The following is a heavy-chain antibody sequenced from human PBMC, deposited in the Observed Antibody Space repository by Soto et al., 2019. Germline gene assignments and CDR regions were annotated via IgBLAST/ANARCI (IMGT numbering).Heavy chain of an antibody. J-gene: IGHJ4*02. CDR1: GFTLSDHF. D-gene: IGHD4-4*01. Sequence: GSLRLSCAASGFTLSDHFMEWVRQAPGKGLEWVGRTKHKAASYTTDYAASVNGRFTISRDDSRNSLYLQMNSLKTEDTAMYYCVTLQFSRWFYWGLGTLVTVSS. CDR2: TKHKAASYTT. V-gene: IGHV3-72*01. CDR3: VTLQFSRWFY.